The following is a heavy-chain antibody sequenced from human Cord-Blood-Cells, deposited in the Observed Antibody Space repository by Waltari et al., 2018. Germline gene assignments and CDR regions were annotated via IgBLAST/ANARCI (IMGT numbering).Heavy chain of an antibody. CDR2: INHSGST. CDR3: AREPDLAAAGTGNGAFDI. Sequence: QVQLQQWGAGLLKPSETLSLTCAVYGGSFSGYYWSWIRQPPGRGLEWIGEINHSGSTNSKPSIKSRVTRSVDTSKNQFSLKLSSVTAADTAVYYCAREPDLAAAGTGNGAFDIWGQGTMVTVSS. V-gene: IGHV4-34*01. D-gene: IGHD6-13*01. CDR1: GGSFSGYY. J-gene: IGHJ3*02.